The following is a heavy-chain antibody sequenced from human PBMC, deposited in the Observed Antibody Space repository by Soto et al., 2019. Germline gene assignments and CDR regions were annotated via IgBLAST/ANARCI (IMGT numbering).Heavy chain of an antibody. J-gene: IGHJ6*03. CDR2: IIPILGIA. CDR1: GGTFSSYT. CDR3: ARELRHSGYDTLYYYYYYMDV. Sequence: QVQLVQSGAEVKKPGSSVKVSCKASGGTFSSYTISWVRQAPGQGLEWMGRIIPILGIANYAQKFQGRVTITADKSTSTAYMELSSLRSEDTAVYYCARELRHSGYDTLYYYYYYMDVWGKGTTVTVSS. D-gene: IGHD5-12*01. V-gene: IGHV1-69*08.